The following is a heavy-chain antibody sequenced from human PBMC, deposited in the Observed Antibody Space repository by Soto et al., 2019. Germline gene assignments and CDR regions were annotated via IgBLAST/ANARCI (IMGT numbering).Heavy chain of an antibody. J-gene: IGHJ4*02. CDR3: ARESEDLTSNFDY. CDR1: GFTFTRYS. V-gene: IGHV3-21*06. CDR2: ISSTTNYI. Sequence: PGGSLRLSCAASGFTFTRYSMNWVRQAQGKGLEWVSSISSTTNYIYYGDSMKGRFTISRDNAKNSLYLEMNSLRAEDTAVYYCARESEDLTSNFDYWGQGTLVTVSS.